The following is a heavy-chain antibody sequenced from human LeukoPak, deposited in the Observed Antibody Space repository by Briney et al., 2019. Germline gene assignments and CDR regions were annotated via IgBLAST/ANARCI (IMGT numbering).Heavy chain of an antibody. V-gene: IGHV1-24*01. CDR1: GYTLTELS. Sequence: ASVKVSGKVSGYTLTELSMHWVRQAPGKGLEWMGGFDPEDGETIYAQKFQGRVTMTEDTSTDTAYTELSSLRSEDTAVYYCATAQWELGSDYFDYWGQGTLVTVSS. D-gene: IGHD1-26*01. CDR3: ATAQWELGSDYFDY. CDR2: FDPEDGET. J-gene: IGHJ4*02.